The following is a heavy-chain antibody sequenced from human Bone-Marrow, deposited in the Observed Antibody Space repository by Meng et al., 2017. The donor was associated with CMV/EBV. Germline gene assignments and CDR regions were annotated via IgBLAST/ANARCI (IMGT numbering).Heavy chain of an antibody. CDR2: INPNSGGT. CDR3: ARDYGGNSDAFGI. D-gene: IGHD4-23*01. Sequence: ASVKVSCKASGYTFTGYYMHWVRQAPGQGLQWMGWINPNSGGTNFAQKFQGRVTMTRDTSISTAYMELNRLTSDDTAVYYCARDYGGNSDAFGIWGQGAMVTV. J-gene: IGHJ3*02. CDR1: GYTFTGYY. V-gene: IGHV1-2*02.